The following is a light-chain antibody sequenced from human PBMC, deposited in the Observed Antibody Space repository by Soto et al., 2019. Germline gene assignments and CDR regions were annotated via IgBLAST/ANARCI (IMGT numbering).Light chain of an antibody. Sequence: EIVMTQSPATLSVSPGERATLSCRAGQSVSSNLVWYQQKPGQAPRLLIYGAPNRATGIPVRFSGSGSGTEFTLTISSLQSEDFAVYYCQQYHNWPRTFGQGTKVDIK. CDR2: GAP. J-gene: IGKJ1*01. V-gene: IGKV3-15*01. CDR1: QSVSSN. CDR3: QQYHNWPRT.